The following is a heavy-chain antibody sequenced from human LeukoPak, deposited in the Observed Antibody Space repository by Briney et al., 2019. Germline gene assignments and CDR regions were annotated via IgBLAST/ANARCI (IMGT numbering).Heavy chain of an antibody. D-gene: IGHD6-19*01. Sequence: GRSLRLSCAASGFTFDDYAMHWVRHAPGKGLERVSGISWNSGSIGYADSVKGRFAISRDNAKNSLYLQMNSLRAEDTALYYCARDRYIAVAGIFDYWGQGTLVTVSS. J-gene: IGHJ4*02. CDR1: GFTFDDYA. CDR3: ARDRYIAVAGIFDY. V-gene: IGHV3-9*01. CDR2: ISWNSGSI.